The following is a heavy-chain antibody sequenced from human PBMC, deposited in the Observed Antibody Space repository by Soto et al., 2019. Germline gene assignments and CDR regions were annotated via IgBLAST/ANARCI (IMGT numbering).Heavy chain of an antibody. CDR3: AKGAYSKKRRGLDYFDY. CDR1: GFTFSSYA. V-gene: IGHV3-23*01. Sequence: EVQLLESGGGLVQPGGSLRLSCAASGFTFSSYAMSWVRQAPGKGLEWVSAISGSGGSTYYADSVKGRFTISRDNSKNTLYLQMNSLRAEDTAVYYCAKGAYSKKRRGLDYFDYWGQGPLVTVSS. D-gene: IGHD4-4*01. CDR2: ISGSGGST. J-gene: IGHJ4*02.